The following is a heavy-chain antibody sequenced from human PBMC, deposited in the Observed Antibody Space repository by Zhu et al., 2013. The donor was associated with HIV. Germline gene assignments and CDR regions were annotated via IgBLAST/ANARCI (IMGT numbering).Heavy chain of an antibody. J-gene: IGHJ4*02. CDR3: ARAPRTYSSGWHFDS. D-gene: IGHD6-19*01. Sequence: QVQLVQSGAEVKKPGASVKVSCKASGYTFTSYGISWVRQAPGQGLEWMGWISAYNGNTNYAQKLQGRVTMTTDTSTSTAYMELRSLRSEDTAVYFCARAPRTYSSGWHFDSWGQGTLVTVSS. CDR2: ISAYNGNT. CDR1: GYTFTSYG. V-gene: IGHV1-18*01.